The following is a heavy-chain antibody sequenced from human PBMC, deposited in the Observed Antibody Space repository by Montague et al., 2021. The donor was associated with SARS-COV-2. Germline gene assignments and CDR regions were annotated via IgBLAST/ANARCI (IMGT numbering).Heavy chain of an antibody. CDR1: GGSISYGSYF. V-gene: IGHV4-61*02. Sequence: TLSLTCTVSGGSISYGSYFWPWIRQPAGKGLEWIGCIHTSGSTNYNPSLKSRVAISIDTSKDQFSLELSSVTAADTAVYYCASSHCGGDCYSGQGTLVTVSS. CDR3: ASSHCGGDCY. J-gene: IGHJ4*02. D-gene: IGHD2-21*02. CDR2: IHTSGST.